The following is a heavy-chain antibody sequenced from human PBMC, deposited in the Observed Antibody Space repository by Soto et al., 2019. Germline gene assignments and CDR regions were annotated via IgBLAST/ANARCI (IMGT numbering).Heavy chain of an antibody. V-gene: IGHV3-7*03. J-gene: IGHJ4*02. Sequence: EVLVVESGGGLVQPGGSLRLSCAVSGFTFSGGYWMKWVRQAPGKGLKWVATIKEDGRETYYVDSVKGRFTISRDSAKNSLYLQMNSLRVEDTAVYYCASTRGYWGQGTLVTVSS. CDR1: GFTFSGGYW. D-gene: IGHD3-3*01. CDR2: IKEDGRET. CDR3: ASTRGY.